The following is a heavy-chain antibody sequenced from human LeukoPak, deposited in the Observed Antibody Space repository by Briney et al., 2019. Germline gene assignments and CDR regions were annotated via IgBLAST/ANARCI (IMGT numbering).Heavy chain of an antibody. Sequence: SETLSLTCTVSGGSISSYYWSWIRQPAGKGLEWIGRIYTSGSTNYNPSLKSRVTMSVDTSKNQFSLKLSSVTAADTAVYYCASDYDILTGYSLLDYWGQGTLVTVSS. CDR2: IYTSGST. J-gene: IGHJ4*02. CDR1: GGSISSYY. V-gene: IGHV4-4*07. CDR3: ASDYDILTGYSLLDY. D-gene: IGHD3-9*01.